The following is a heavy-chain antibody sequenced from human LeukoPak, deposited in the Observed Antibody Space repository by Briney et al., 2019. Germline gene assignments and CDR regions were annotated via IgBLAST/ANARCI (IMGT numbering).Heavy chain of an antibody. V-gene: IGHV3-7*05. Sequence: GGSLRLSCAASGLTFSDSWMGWVRQAPGKRLEWMANIKQDGSEKYYADSVKGRFTISRDNAKNSLYLQMNSLRAEDTAVYYCARTRRSIAVAPYYFDYWGQGTLVTVSS. D-gene: IGHD6-19*01. CDR1: GLTFSDSW. CDR2: IKQDGSEK. CDR3: ARTRRSIAVAPYYFDY. J-gene: IGHJ4*02.